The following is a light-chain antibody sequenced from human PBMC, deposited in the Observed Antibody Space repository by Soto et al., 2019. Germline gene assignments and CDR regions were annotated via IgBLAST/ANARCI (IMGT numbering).Light chain of an antibody. Sequence: DIVMTQSPLSLPVTPGEPASISCRSSQSLLHSNGYNYLDWYLQKPGQSPQLLIYLGSNRASGVPDRFSGSGSGTDFTLKISRVEAEDVGVYYCMQALQTLGTFGQGTKLVIK. J-gene: IGKJ2*01. CDR1: QSLLHSNGYNY. CDR2: LGS. CDR3: MQALQTLGT. V-gene: IGKV2-28*01.